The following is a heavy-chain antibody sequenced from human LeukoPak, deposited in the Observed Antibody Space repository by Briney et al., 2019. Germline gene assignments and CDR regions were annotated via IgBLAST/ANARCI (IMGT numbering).Heavy chain of an antibody. J-gene: IGHJ4*02. D-gene: IGHD4-11*01. Sequence: ASVKVSCKTSGYTFSDYYIHWVRHAPGQGLEWMGWINPNSGETKSAQKFQGSITMTGDTSISTAYMELRRVTSDDTAVYYCARDRDYSNTERGFDYWGQGTLVTVSS. V-gene: IGHV1-2*02. CDR3: ARDRDYSNTERGFDY. CDR1: GYTFSDYY. CDR2: INPNSGET.